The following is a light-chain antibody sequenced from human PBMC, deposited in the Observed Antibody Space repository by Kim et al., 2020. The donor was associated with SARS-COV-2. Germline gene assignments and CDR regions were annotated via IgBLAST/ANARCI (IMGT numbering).Light chain of an antibody. Sequence: SVSPGQTVTITCSGDRVGDKHSCLYQQKSGQSPVLLIYQDNQRPSGIPERFSGSNSGNTATLTISGTQAMDEADYYCQAWDRSTVVFGGGTQLTVL. J-gene: IGLJ2*01. CDR3: QAWDRSTVV. CDR1: RVGDKH. V-gene: IGLV3-1*01. CDR2: QDN.